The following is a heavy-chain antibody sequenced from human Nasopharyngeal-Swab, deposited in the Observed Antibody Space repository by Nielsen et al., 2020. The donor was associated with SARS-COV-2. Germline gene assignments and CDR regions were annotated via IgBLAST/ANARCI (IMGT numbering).Heavy chain of an antibody. J-gene: IGHJ4*02. CDR3: ARDLGATLDV. CDR1: GFTFSSYG. D-gene: IGHD1-26*01. V-gene: IGHV3-33*01. Sequence: GESLKISCAASGFTFSSYGMHWVRQAPGKWLEWVAVIWYDGSNKYYADSVKGRFTISRDNSKNTLYLQMNSLRAEDTAVYYCARDLGATLDVWGQGTLVTVSS. CDR2: IWYDGSNK.